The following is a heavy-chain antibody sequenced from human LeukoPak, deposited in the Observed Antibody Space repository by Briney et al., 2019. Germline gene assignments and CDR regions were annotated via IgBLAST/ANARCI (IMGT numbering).Heavy chain of an antibody. Sequence: SETLSLTCTVSGGSISGSYWSWIRQPPGKGLEWIGYIYYSGSTYYNPSLKSRVTISVDTSKNQFSLKLSSVTAADTAVYYCARFPYDFWTRSLDAFDIWGQGTMVTVSS. V-gene: IGHV4-59*08. D-gene: IGHD3-3*01. CDR2: IYYSGST. CDR3: ARFPYDFWTRSLDAFDI. J-gene: IGHJ3*02. CDR1: GGSISGSY.